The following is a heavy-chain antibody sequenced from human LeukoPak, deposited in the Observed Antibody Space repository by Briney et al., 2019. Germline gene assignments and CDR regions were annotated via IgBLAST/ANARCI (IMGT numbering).Heavy chain of an antibody. V-gene: IGHV4-59*01. J-gene: IGHJ5*02. CDR1: GGSISPYY. CDR2: IYYSGST. Sequence: SETLSLTCTVSGGSISPYYWSWIRQPPGKGLEWIGYIYYSGSTNYNPSLKSRVTISVDTSKNQFSLKLSSVTAADTAVYYCARDYGGNSDWFDPWGQGTLVTASS. CDR3: ARDYGGNSDWFDP. D-gene: IGHD4-23*01.